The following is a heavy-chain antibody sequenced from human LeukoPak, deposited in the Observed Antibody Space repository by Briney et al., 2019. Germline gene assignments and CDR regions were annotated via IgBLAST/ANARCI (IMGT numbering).Heavy chain of an antibody. J-gene: IGHJ4*02. CDR2: IYYTGDT. CDR1: GGSISSSSYY. D-gene: IGHD3-3*02. V-gene: IGHV4-39*07. Sequence: SSETLSLTCTVSGGSISSSSYYWGWVRQPPGKGLVWIGSIYYTGDTYYNPSLNSRPTLSVDTPKNQFSLKLSSVTAADTAVYYCAAFKGTVDYWGQGTLVTVSS. CDR3: AAFKGTVDY.